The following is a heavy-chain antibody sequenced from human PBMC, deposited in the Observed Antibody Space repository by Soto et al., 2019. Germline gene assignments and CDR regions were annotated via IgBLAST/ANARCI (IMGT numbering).Heavy chain of an antibody. CDR2: IYYSGST. D-gene: IGHD6-13*01. CDR3: ARRASIAAAGNRYWFDP. Sequence: SETLSLTCTVSGGSISSYYWSWIRQPPGKGLEWIGYIYYSGSTNYNPSLKSRVTISVDTSKNQFSLKLSSVTAADTAVYYCARRASIAAAGNRYWFDPWGQGTLVTVS. V-gene: IGHV4-59*01. J-gene: IGHJ5*02. CDR1: GGSISSYY.